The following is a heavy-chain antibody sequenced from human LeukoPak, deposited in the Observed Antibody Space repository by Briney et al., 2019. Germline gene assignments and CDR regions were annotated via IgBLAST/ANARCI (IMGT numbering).Heavy chain of an antibody. CDR3: ASWFGELYFDY. Sequence: SETLSLTCTVSGVSISSSSYYWGWIRQPPGKGLEWIGSIYYSGSTYYNPSLKSRVTISVDTSKNQFSLKLSSVTAADTAVYYCASWFGELYFDYWGQGTLVTVSS. CDR2: IYYSGST. J-gene: IGHJ4*02. D-gene: IGHD3-10*01. CDR1: GVSISSSSYY. V-gene: IGHV4-39*01.